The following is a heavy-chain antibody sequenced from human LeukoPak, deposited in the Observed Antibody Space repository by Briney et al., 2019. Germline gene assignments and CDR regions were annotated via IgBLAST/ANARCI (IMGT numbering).Heavy chain of an antibody. Sequence: ASVKVSCKASGYTLTGYYMHWVRQAPGQGLEWMGWINPNSGGTNYAQRFQGRVTMTRDTSISTAYMELSRLRSDDTAVYYCANFPGYSSSWYFDYWGQGTLVTVSS. CDR1: GYTLTGYY. CDR2: INPNSGGT. D-gene: IGHD6-13*01. CDR3: ANFPGYSSSWYFDY. V-gene: IGHV1-2*02. J-gene: IGHJ4*02.